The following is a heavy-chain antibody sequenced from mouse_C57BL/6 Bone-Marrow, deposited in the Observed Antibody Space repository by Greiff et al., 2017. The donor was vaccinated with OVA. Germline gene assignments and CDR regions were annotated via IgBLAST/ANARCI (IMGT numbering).Heavy chain of an antibody. J-gene: IGHJ2*01. V-gene: IGHV2-2*01. Sequence: VQLQQSGPGLVQPSQSLSITCTVSGFSLTSYGVHWVRQSPGKGLEWLGVIWSGGSTDSNAAFISNLSISKDNSKSQVFFKMNSLQADDTAIYYCARNNRGMVTHFDYWGQGTTLTVSS. CDR2: IWSGGST. CDR3: ARNNRGMVTHFDY. CDR1: GFSLTSYG. D-gene: IGHD2-1*01.